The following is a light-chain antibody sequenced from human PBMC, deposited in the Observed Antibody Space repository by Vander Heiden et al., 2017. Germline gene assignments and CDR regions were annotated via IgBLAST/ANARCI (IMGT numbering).Light chain of an antibody. V-gene: IGKV1-5*03. CDR3: QQDNSYPYT. J-gene: IGKJ2*01. CDR1: QSISSW. Sequence: DIQLTQSPSTPSASVGDRVTITCRASQSISSWLAWYQQKPGKAPKLLIYKASSLESGVPSRFSGSGSGTEFTLTISSLQPDDFATYYCQQDNSYPYTFAHGTKLKIK. CDR2: KAS.